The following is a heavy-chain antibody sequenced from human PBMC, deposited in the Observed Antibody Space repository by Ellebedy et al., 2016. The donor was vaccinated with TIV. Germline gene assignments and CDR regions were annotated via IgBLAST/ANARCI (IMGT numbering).Heavy chain of an antibody. CDR1: GYTFITYY. J-gene: IGHJ4*02. V-gene: IGHV1-46*04. D-gene: IGHD3-3*01. CDR3: ARDGHKWSFDY. CDR2: ISPSTDTT. Sequence: AASVKVSCKASGYTFITYYVHWVRQAPGQGLEWMGRISPSTDTTIYAQNLQGRVTVTRDTSTNTVYMELTSLRSDDTAVYYCARDGHKWSFDYWGQGTLVTVSS.